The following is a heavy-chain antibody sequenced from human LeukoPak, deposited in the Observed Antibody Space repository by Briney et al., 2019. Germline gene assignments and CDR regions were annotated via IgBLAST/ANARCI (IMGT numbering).Heavy chain of an antibody. J-gene: IGHJ5*02. V-gene: IGHV4-39*01. Sequence: SETLSLTCTVSGGSISSSNYYWGWIRQPPGKGLEWIGSIYYSGSTYYNPSLKSRVTISVDTSKNQFSLKLSSVTAADTAVYYCARHEFEYQLLGRRSNWFDPWGQGTLVTVSS. CDR1: GGSISSSNYY. CDR3: ARHEFEYQLLGRRSNWFDP. D-gene: IGHD2-2*01. CDR2: IYYSGST.